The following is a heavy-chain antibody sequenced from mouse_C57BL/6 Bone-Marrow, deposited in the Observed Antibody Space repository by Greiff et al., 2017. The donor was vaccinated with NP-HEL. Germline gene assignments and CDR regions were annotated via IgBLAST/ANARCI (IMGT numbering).Heavy chain of an antibody. CDR2: ISNGGGST. J-gene: IGHJ3*01. CDR1: GFTFSDYY. D-gene: IGHD2-4*01. CDR3: ARHDYDWCAY. V-gene: IGHV5-12*01. Sequence: EVKLVESGGGLVQPGGSLKLSCAASGFTFSDYYMYWVRQTPEKRLEWVAYISNGGGSTYYPDTVKGRFTISRDNAKNTLYLQMSRLKSEDTAMYYCARHDYDWCAYWGQGTLVTVSA.